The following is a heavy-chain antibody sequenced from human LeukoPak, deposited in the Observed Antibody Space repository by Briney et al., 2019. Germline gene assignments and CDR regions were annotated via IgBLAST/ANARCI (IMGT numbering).Heavy chain of an antibody. D-gene: IGHD6-19*01. J-gene: IGHJ4*02. CDR1: GYSFTNYW. CDR3: ARPYSSGWHLFDY. Sequence: GESLKISCKGSGYSFTNYWIGWVRQMPGKGLEWMGIIYPGDSDTRYSPPFQGQVTISADKSISTAYLQWSSLKASDTALYYCARPYSSGWHLFDYWGQGTQVTVSS. CDR2: IYPGDSDT. V-gene: IGHV5-51*01.